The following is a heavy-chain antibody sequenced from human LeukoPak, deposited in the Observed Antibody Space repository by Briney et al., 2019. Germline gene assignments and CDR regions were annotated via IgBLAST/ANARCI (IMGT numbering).Heavy chain of an antibody. CDR1: GYTFTSYA. CDR3: ARDDCSGGSCYFDY. J-gene: IGHJ4*02. V-gene: IGHV1-3*01. Sequence: GASVKVSCKASGYTFTSYAMHWVRQDPGQRLEWMGWINAGNGNTKYSQKFQGRVTITRDTSASTAYMELSSLRSEDTAVYYCARDDCSGGSCYFDYWGQGTLVTVSS. D-gene: IGHD2-15*01. CDR2: INAGNGNT.